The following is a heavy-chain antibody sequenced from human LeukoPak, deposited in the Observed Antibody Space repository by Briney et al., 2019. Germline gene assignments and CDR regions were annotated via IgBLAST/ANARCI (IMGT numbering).Heavy chain of an antibody. Sequence: PGGSLRLSCAASGFTFSSYGMHWVRQAPGKGLEWVAVISYDGDNKYYADSVKGRFTISRDNSKNTLYLQMNSLRAEDTAVYYCAKDGGDGYKYYFDYWGQGTLVTVSS. CDR2: ISYDGDNK. CDR1: GFTFSSYG. V-gene: IGHV3-30*18. J-gene: IGHJ4*02. D-gene: IGHD5-24*01. CDR3: AKDGGDGYKYYFDY.